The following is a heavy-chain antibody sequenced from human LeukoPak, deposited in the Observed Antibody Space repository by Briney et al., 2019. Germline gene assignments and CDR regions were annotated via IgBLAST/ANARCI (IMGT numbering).Heavy chain of an antibody. J-gene: IGHJ4*02. V-gene: IGHV3-21*01. CDR2: ISSSSSSYI. CDR3: AKRDPMATIDFDY. D-gene: IGHD5-12*01. CDR1: GFTFSSYS. Sequence: GGSLRLSCAASGFTFSSYSMNWVRQAPGKGLEWVSSISSSSSSYIYYADSVKGRFTISRDNSKNTLYLQMNSLRAEDTAVYYCAKRDPMATIDFDYWGQGTLVTVSS.